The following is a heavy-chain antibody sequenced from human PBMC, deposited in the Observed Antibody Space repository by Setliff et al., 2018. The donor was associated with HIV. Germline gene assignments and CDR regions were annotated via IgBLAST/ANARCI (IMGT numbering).Heavy chain of an antibody. Sequence: GASVKVSCKASGYSFTRYDVTWVRQAPGQGLEWMGGISGHNGDTKYPQKFQGRVTMTTDTSTNTAYMGLRSLTSDDTAVYYCARDGFRAGYSSGWSDYWGQGTLVTVSS. CDR1: GYSFTRYD. D-gene: IGHD6-19*01. V-gene: IGHV1-18*01. CDR2: ISGHNGDT. J-gene: IGHJ4*02. CDR3: ARDGFRAGYSSGWSDY.